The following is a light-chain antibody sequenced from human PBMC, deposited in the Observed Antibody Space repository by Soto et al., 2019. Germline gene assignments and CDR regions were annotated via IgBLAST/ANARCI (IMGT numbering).Light chain of an antibody. CDR1: QGIIDY. V-gene: IGKV1-27*01. CDR3: QKYDSAPQT. J-gene: IGKJ1*01. Sequence: DIQMTQSPSSLSASVGDRVTITCRASQGIIDYLAWYQQKPGKAPKLLIYAASTLQPGVPSRFSGIGAGTDFTLTISGLQPEDVATYFCQKYDSAPQTFGPGTKVEIK. CDR2: AAS.